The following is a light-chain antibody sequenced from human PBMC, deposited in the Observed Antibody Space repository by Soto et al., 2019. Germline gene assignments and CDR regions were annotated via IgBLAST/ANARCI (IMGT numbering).Light chain of an antibody. CDR1: QSLSSS. CDR3: QQYNNWLPT. CDR2: GAS. V-gene: IGKV3-15*01. Sequence: EIVMTQSPATLSVSPGERATLSCRATQSLSSSLAWYQQKPGQAPRLLIYGASSRATGIPARFSGSGSGTEFTLTISSLQSEDFAVYYCQQYNNWLPTFGPGTKLEIK. J-gene: IGKJ1*01.